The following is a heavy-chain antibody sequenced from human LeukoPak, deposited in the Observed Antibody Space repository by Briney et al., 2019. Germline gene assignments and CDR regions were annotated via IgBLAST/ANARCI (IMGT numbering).Heavy chain of an antibody. CDR3: XXXYYYDSSGYYLGDAFDI. CDR1: GGSITRRISY. Sequence: SETLSLTCSVSGGSITRRISYWGWIRQPPGKGLEWIGSIYPSGTTYSNPSRKSRGTISFTPSTNRFSRKLISVTAADTAIFYXXXXYYYDSSGYYLGDAFDIWGQGTMVTVSS. D-gene: IGHD3-22*01. V-gene: IGHV4-39*07. CDR2: IYPSGTT. J-gene: IGHJ3*02.